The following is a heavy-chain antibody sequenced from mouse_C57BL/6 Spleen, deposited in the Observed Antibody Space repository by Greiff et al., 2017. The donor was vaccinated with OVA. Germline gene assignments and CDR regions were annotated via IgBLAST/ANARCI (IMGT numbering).Heavy chain of an antibody. CDR1: GYTFTSYW. CDR3: ARTITTVVATGFDY. Sequence: VQLQQSGAELVKPGASVKLSCKASGYTFTSYWMQWVKQRPGQGLEWIGEIDPSDSYTNYNQKFKGKATLTVDTSSSTAYMQLSSLTSEDSAVYYCARTITTVVATGFDYWGQGTTLTVSS. D-gene: IGHD1-1*01. CDR2: IDPSDSYT. V-gene: IGHV1-50*01. J-gene: IGHJ2*01.